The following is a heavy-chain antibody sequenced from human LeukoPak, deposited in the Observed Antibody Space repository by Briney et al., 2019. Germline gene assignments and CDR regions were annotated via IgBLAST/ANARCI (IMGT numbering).Heavy chain of an antibody. Sequence: ASVKVSCKASGYTFTGYYMRWVRQAPGQGLEWMGRINPNSGGTNYAQKFQGRVTMTRDTSISTAYMELSRLRSDDTAVYYCARDKSSGWSSYNWFDPWGQGTLVTVSS. CDR1: GYTFTGYY. J-gene: IGHJ5*02. CDR2: INPNSGGT. V-gene: IGHV1-2*06. CDR3: ARDKSSGWSSYNWFDP. D-gene: IGHD6-19*01.